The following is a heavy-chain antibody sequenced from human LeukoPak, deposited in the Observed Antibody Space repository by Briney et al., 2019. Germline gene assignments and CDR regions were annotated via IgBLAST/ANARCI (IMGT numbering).Heavy chain of an antibody. CDR1: GYTFTSYD. V-gene: IGHV1-8*01. Sequence: GASVKVSCKASGYTFTSYDINWVRQATGQGLEWMGWMNPNSGNTGYAQKFQGRVTMTRNTSISTAYMELSSLRSEDTAVYYCARATALDAYYYYYYGMDVWGQGTTVTVSS. CDR3: ARATALDAYYYYYYGMDV. J-gene: IGHJ6*02. CDR2: MNPNSGNT. D-gene: IGHD5-18*01.